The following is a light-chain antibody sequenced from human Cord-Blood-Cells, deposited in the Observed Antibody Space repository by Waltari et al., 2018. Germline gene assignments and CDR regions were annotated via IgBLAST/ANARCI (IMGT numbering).Light chain of an antibody. CDR3: MIWHSSASV. CDR1: SGINVGTYR. J-gene: IGLJ2*01. Sequence: QAVLTQPSSLSASPGASASLTCTLSSGINVGTYRIYWYQQNPGSPPQYLLRYKSDSDKQQGSGVPSRFSGSKDASANAGILLISGLQSEDEADYYCMIWHSSASVFGGGTKLTVL. CDR2: YKSDSDK. V-gene: IGLV5-45*02.